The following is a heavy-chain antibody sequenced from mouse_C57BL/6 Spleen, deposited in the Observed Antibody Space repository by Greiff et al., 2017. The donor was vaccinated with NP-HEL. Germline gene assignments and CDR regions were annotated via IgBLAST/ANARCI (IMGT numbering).Heavy chain of an antibody. V-gene: IGHV5-9*01. J-gene: IGHJ1*03. Sequence: EVKLMESGGGLVKPGGSLKLSCAASGFTFSSYTMSWVRQTPEKRLEWVATISGGGGNTYYPDSVKGRFTISRDNAKNTLYLQMSSLRSEDTAWYYCARRNWDVDWYFDVWGTGTTVTVSS. CDR1: GFTFSSYT. D-gene: IGHD4-1*01. CDR2: ISGGGGNT. CDR3: ARRNWDVDWYFDV.